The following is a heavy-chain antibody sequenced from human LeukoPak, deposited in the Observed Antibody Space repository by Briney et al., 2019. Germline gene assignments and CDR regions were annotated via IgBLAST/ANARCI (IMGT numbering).Heavy chain of an antibody. Sequence: ASVKVSCKASGYTFTSYVISGVRQAPGQGLEWMGWICAYNGNTNYAQKLQGRVTMTTDTSTSTAYMELRSLRSDDTAVYYCARGFGSGSKRYYYYYYGMDVLGKGTTVTVFS. CDR1: GYTFTSYV. CDR2: ICAYNGNT. CDR3: ARGFGSGSKRYYYYYYGMDV. V-gene: IGHV1-18*04. D-gene: IGHD3-10*01. J-gene: IGHJ6*04.